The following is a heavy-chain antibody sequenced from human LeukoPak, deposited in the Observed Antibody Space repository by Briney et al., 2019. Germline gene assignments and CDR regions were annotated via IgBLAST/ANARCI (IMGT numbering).Heavy chain of an antibody. CDR3: ATGARVFDY. CDR1: GFTVSSNY. CDR2: IYSGGNT. J-gene: IGHJ4*02. Sequence: RGSLRLSCAASGFTVSSNYMSWVRQAPGKGLEWVSAIYSGGNTFYADSVKGRFTISRDNSKNTLYLQVNSLRAEDTAVYYCATGARVFDYWGQGTLVTVSS. V-gene: IGHV3-53*01.